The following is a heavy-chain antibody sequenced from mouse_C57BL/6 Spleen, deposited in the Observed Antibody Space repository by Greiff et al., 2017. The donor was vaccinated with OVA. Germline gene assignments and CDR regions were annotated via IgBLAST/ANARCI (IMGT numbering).Heavy chain of an antibody. CDR2: ISDGGSYT. CDR3: ARGKTPFDY. V-gene: IGHV5-4*03. J-gene: IGHJ2*01. CDR1: GFTFSSYA. Sequence: EVKLQESGGGLVKPGGSLKLSCAASGFTFSSYAMSWVRQTPEKRLEWVATISDGGSYTYYPDNVKGRFTISRDKAKNNLYLQMSQLKSEDTAMYYCARGKTPFDYWGQGTTLTVSS.